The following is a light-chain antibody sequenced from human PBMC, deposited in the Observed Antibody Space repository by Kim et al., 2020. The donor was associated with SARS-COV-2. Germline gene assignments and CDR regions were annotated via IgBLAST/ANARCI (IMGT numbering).Light chain of an antibody. Sequence: PGERATLSCRASQSVTSKLAWYQQTPGQAPRLLIYDATSRATGIPARFSGSGSGTDFTLTISSLEPEDFAVYYCQQRINWPLTFGGGTKVDIK. J-gene: IGKJ4*01. CDR2: DAT. CDR1: QSVTSK. CDR3: QQRINWPLT. V-gene: IGKV3-11*01.